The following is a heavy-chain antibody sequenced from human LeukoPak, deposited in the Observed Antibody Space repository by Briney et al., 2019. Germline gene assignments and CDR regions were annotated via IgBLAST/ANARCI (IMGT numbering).Heavy chain of an antibody. CDR2: ISGSGGST. D-gene: IGHD4-23*01. CDR3: AKGFGGFDAFDI. J-gene: IGHJ3*02. V-gene: IGHV3-23*01. CDR1: GFTFSSYA. Sequence: GGSLRLSCAASGFTFSSYAMSWVRQAPGKGLEWVSAISGSGGSTYYADTVKGRFTISRDNSKNTLYLQMNSLRAEDTAVYYCAKGFGGFDAFDIWGQGTMVTVSS.